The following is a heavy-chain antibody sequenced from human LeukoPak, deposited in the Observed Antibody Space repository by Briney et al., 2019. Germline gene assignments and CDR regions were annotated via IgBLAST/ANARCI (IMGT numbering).Heavy chain of an antibody. Sequence: GGSLRLSCAASGFTVSSNYMSWVRQAPGKGLEWVSVIYSGGSTYYADSVERQFTISRDNSKNTLYLQMNSLRAEDTAVYYCASGSGSYRTPFYYMGVWGTGRTATVSS. CDR1: GFTVSSNY. J-gene: IGHJ6*03. CDR3: ASGSGSYRTPFYYMGV. V-gene: IGHV3-53*01. CDR2: IYSGGST. D-gene: IGHD3-10*01.